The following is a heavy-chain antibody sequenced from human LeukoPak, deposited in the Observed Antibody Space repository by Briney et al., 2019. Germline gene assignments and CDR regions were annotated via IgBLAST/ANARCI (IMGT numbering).Heavy chain of an antibody. J-gene: IGHJ5*02. D-gene: IGHD3/OR15-3a*01. CDR1: GYSFTTYW. CDR2: IYPDDSDT. V-gene: IGHV5-51*01. CDR3: ARQREVSGTVNGFDP. Sequence: GESLKISCETSGYSFTTYWIGWVRQRPGTGLEWVGAIYPDDSDTRYSPSFQGQVAISADRSIRTAYLKWNSLKASDTGMYYCARQREVSGTVNGFDPWGQGTLVTVSS.